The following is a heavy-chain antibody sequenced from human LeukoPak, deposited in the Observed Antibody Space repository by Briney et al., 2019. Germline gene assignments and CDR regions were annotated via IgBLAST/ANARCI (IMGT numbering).Heavy chain of an antibody. D-gene: IGHD2-15*01. CDR1: GYTFTSYD. Sequence: ASVKVSCKASGYTFTSYDISWVRQAPGQGLEWMGWISAYNGNTNYAQKLQGRVTMTTDTSTSTAYMELSSLRSEDTAVYYCAGGSLYCSGGSCYDYWGQGTLVTVSS. J-gene: IGHJ4*02. V-gene: IGHV1-18*01. CDR3: AGGSLYCSGGSCYDY. CDR2: ISAYNGNT.